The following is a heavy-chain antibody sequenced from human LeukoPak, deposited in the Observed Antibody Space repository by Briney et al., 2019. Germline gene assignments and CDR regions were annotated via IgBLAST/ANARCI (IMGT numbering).Heavy chain of an antibody. CDR3: ARHRVTMVRGVPWYFDL. J-gene: IGHJ2*01. D-gene: IGHD3-10*01. CDR1: GGSISTSSYY. V-gene: IGHV4-39*01. CDR2: IYYSGST. Sequence: SETLSLTCTVSGGSISTSSYYWGWIRQPPGKGLEWIGSIYYSGSTYYNPSLKGRVTISVDTSKNQFSLKLSSVTAADTAVYYCARHRVTMVRGVPWYFDLWGRGTLVTVSS.